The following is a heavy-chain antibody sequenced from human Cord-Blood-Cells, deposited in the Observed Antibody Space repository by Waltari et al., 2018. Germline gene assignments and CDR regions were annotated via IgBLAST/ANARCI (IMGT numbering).Heavy chain of an antibody. CDR3: ARGMGYDSSGYLESYFDY. J-gene: IGHJ4*02. V-gene: IGHV4-34*01. Sequence: QVQLQQWGAGLLKPSETLSLTCAVYGGSFSGYYWSWIRQPPGKGLGWIGEINHSGSTNYNPSLNSRVTISVDTSKNQFSLKLSSVTAADTAVYYCARGMGYDSSGYLESYFDYWGQGTLVTVSS. CDR1: GGSFSGYY. D-gene: IGHD3-22*01. CDR2: INHSGST.